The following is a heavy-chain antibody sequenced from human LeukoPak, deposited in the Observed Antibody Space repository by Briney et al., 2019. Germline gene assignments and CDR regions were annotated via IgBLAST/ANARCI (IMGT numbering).Heavy chain of an antibody. J-gene: IGHJ6*02. CDR1: EFIFSGFA. Sequence: GGSLRRSYTASEFIFSGFALHWVSQAPGKGLEWVAAMLSDGSAKNYADSVKGRSTISRDTSKNTLYLQMDRLRPEDTAVYYCASLVDVWGQGTTVTVSS. CDR2: MLSDGSAK. V-gene: IGHV3-30*04. CDR3: ASLVDV.